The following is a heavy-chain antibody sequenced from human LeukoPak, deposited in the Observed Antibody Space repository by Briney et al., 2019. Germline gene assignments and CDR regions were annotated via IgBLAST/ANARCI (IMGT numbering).Heavy chain of an antibody. Sequence: SETLSLTCTVSGGSISSYYWRWIRQPAGKGLEWIGRIYTSGSTNYNPSLKSRVTMSVDTSKNQFSLKLSSVTAADTAVYYCARDLVVADAFDYWGQGTLVTVSS. CDR2: IYTSGST. J-gene: IGHJ4*02. CDR3: ARDLVVADAFDY. D-gene: IGHD2-15*01. V-gene: IGHV4-4*07. CDR1: GGSISSYY.